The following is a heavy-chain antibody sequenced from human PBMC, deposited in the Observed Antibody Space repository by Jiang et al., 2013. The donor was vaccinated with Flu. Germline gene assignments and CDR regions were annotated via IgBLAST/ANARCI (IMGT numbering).Heavy chain of an antibody. CDR3: AREVVVVTAIGPYYYYGMDV. D-gene: IGHD2-21*02. J-gene: IGHJ6*02. V-gene: IGHV2-70*01. Sequence: YSPSLKSRLTISRDTSKNQVVLTMTNMDPVDTATYYCAREVVVVTAIGPYYYYGMDVWGQGTTVTVSS.